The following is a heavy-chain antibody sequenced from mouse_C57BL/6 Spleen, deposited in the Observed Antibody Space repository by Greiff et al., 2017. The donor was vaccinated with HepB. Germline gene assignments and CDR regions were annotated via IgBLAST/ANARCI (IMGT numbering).Heavy chain of an antibody. D-gene: IGHD1-1*01. V-gene: IGHV1-64*01. CDR1: GYTFTSYW. CDR3: AREITTVVGGDY. J-gene: IGHJ2*01. CDR2: IHPNSGST. Sequence: VQLQQPGAELVKPGASVKLSCKASGYTFTSYWMHWVKQRPGQGLEWIGMIHPNSGSTNYNEKFKSKATLTVDKSSSTAYMQLSSLTSEDSAVYYCAREITTVVGGDYWGQGTTLTVSS.